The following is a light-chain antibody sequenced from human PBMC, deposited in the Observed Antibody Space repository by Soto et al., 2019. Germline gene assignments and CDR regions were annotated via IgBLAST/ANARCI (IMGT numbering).Light chain of an antibody. CDR2: DVT. J-gene: IGLJ3*02. CDR1: SSDVGGYNY. Sequence: QSVLTQPRSVSGSPGQSVTISCTGTSSDVGGYNYVSWYQHHPGKAPKLMISDVTKRPSGVPDRFSASKSGNTASLTISGLQADDEADYYCCSYAGSYTWVFXGGTK. CDR3: CSYAGSYTWV. V-gene: IGLV2-11*01.